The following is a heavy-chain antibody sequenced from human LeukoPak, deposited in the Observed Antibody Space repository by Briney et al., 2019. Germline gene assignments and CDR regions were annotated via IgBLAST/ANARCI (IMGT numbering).Heavy chain of an antibody. Sequence: GGSLSLSCAASGFTFSSYGMSWVRQPPGKGLEWVSAISGSGGSTYYADSVKGRFTISRDNSKNTLYLQMNSLRAEDTAVYYCAKDIRFPQYYYYMDVWGKGTTVTVSS. J-gene: IGHJ6*03. CDR3: AKDIRFPQYYYYMDV. D-gene: IGHD3-3*01. V-gene: IGHV3-23*01. CDR1: GFTFSSYG. CDR2: ISGSGGST.